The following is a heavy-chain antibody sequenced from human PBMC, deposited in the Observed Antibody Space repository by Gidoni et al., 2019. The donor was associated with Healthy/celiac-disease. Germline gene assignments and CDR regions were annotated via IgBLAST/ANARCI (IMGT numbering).Heavy chain of an antibody. CDR2: IRRKANSYAT. V-gene: IGHV3-73*02. Sequence: EVQLVESGGGLVQPGGSLKLPCAASGFTFSGSAMPWVRQASGQGLEWVGRIRRKANSYATAYAASVKGRFTISRDDSKNTAYLQMNSLKTEDTAVYYCTRLKMATILAGAFDIWGQGTMVTVSS. CDR1: GFTFSGSA. J-gene: IGHJ3*02. D-gene: IGHD5-12*01. CDR3: TRLKMATILAGAFDI.